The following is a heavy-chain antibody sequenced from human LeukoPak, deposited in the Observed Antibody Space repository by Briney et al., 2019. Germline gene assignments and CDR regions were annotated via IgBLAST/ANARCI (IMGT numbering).Heavy chain of an antibody. CDR2: IYYSRST. V-gene: IGHV4-59*01. Sequence: SETLSLTCTVSAGSITSDYGSWIRQPQGEGLEWIGYIYYSRSTNYTPSLKSRVTISVDTSKTQFSLKLSSVTAADTAVYYCARGSIPTLLGGYVTFDPWGQGTLVAVSS. CDR1: AGSITSDY. D-gene: IGHD5-12*01. CDR3: ARGSIPTLLGGYVTFDP. J-gene: IGHJ5*02.